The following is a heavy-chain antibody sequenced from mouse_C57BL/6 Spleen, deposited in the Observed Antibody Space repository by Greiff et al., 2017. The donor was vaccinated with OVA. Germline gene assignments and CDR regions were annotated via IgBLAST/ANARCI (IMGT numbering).Heavy chain of an antibody. CDR3: ARHGGLIYDGAMDY. Sequence: EVKLVESGGDLVKPGGSLKLSCAASGFTFSSYGMSWVRQTPDKRLEWVATISSGGSYTYYPDSVKGRFTISRDNAKNTLYLQMSSLKSEDTAMYYCARHGGLIYDGAMDYWGQGTSVTVSS. CDR2: ISSGGSYT. V-gene: IGHV5-6*01. J-gene: IGHJ4*01. CDR1: GFTFSSYG. D-gene: IGHD2-3*01.